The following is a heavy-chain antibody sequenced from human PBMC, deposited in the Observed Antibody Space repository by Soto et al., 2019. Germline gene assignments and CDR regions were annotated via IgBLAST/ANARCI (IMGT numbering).Heavy chain of an antibody. V-gene: IGHV3-33*08. CDR2: IWYDGSNK. D-gene: IGHD3-22*01. CDR1: GFTFSSYS. Sequence: GGSLRLSCAASGFTFSSYSMNWVRQAPGKGLEWVAVIWYDGSNKYYADSVKGRFTISRDNSKNTLYLQMNSLRAEDTAVYYCARVGYYDSSGYFDYWGQGTLVTVSS. CDR3: ARVGYYDSSGYFDY. J-gene: IGHJ4*02.